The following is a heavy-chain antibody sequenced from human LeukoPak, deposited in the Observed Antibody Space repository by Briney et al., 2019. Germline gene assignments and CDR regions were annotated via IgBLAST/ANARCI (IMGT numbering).Heavy chain of an antibody. CDR1: GFTFTSYS. V-gene: IGHV3-23*01. CDR2: ISGGGGST. CDR3: AKGGTWDVPPFDY. Sequence: HAGGSLRLSRAASGFTFTSYSMNWVRKAPGKGLEWVSTISGGGGSTYYAASVKGRFTIYRDNSKNPLYLPVDSLRADDTAVYYCAKGGTWDVPPFDYWGQGTLVTVSS. J-gene: IGHJ4*02. D-gene: IGHD1-26*01.